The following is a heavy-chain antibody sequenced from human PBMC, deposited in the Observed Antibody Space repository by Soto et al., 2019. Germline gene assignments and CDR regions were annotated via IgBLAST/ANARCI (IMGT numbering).Heavy chain of an antibody. V-gene: IGHV3-23*01. CDR3: ANDGYDSNGDLYYFDY. D-gene: IGHD3-22*01. J-gene: IGHJ4*02. CDR2: ISGSPSST. Sequence: EVQLLESGGGLVQPGGSLRLSCAASGFTFSTYAMSWVRQTPGKGLEWVSAISGSPSSTYYADSVKGRFTISRDNSKKTLFLQMSSMRADYSAVYYCANDGYDSNGDLYYFDYWGQGTLVTVSS. CDR1: GFTFSTYA.